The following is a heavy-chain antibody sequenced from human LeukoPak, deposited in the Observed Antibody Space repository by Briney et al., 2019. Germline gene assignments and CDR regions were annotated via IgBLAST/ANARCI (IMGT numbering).Heavy chain of an antibody. V-gene: IGHV1-24*01. Sequence: ASVKVSCKVSGYTLTELSMHWVRQAPGKGLEWMGGFDPEDGETIYAQKFQGRVTITADESTSTAYMELSSLRSEDTAVYYCARAPPIHYDSSGYYSGYFDYWGQGTLVTVSS. J-gene: IGHJ4*02. CDR3: ARAPPIHYDSSGYYSGYFDY. D-gene: IGHD3-22*01. CDR2: FDPEDGET. CDR1: GYTLTELS.